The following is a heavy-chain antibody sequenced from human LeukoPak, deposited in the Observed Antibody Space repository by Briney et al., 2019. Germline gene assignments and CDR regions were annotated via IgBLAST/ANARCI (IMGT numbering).Heavy chain of an antibody. CDR1: GFTFDDYG. CDR3: ARCSRSSTDCYSAFDI. D-gene: IGHD2-2*02. V-gene: IGHV3-20*01. CDR2: ITNWNGGST. J-gene: IGHJ3*02. Sequence: GGSLRLSCEASGFTFDDYGMSWVRQSTGKGLEWVSAITNWNGGSTGYADSVRGRFTISRDNAKNSLYLQMNSLRAEDTALYHCARCSRSSTDCYSAFDIWGQGTMVTVSS.